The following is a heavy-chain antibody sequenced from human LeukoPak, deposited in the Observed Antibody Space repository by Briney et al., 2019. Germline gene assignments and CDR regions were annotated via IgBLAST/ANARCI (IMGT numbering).Heavy chain of an antibody. CDR3: ARTGMAPYFDY. J-gene: IGHJ4*02. D-gene: IGHD3-10*01. CDR1: GFTFSSYD. Sequence: GGSLRLSCAASGFTFSSYDMHWVRQATGKGLEWVSAIGTAGDTYYPGSVKGRFTISRDNAKNSLYLQMNSLRAEDTAVYYCARTGMAPYFDYWGQGTLVTVSS. CDR2: IGTAGDT. V-gene: IGHV3-13*01.